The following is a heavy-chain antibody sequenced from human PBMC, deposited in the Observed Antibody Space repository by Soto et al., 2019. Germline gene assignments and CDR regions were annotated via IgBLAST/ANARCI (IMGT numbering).Heavy chain of an antibody. CDR3: HLHKWLQNSVDY. CDR1: GFTVSSNY. V-gene: IGHV3-53*01. D-gene: IGHD6-19*01. CDR2: IYSGGST. J-gene: IGHJ4*02. Sequence: PGGSLRLSCAASGFTVSSNYMSWVRQAPGKGLEWVSVIYSGGSTYYADSVKGRFTISRDNSKNTLYLQMNSLRAEDTAVYYCHLHKWLQNSVDYWGQGTLVTVSS.